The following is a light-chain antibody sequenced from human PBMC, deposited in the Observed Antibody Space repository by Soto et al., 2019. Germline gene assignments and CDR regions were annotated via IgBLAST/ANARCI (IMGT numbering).Light chain of an antibody. V-gene: IGLV2-23*01. CDR3: CSYAGSSFYV. J-gene: IGLJ1*01. CDR1: SSDVGSYNL. Sequence: QSVLTQPASVSGSPGQSITISCTGTSSDVGSYNLVSWYQQHPGKAPKLMIYEGSKRPSGVSNRFSGSKSGNTASLTISGLQAEDGADYYCCSYAGSSFYVFGTGTKVTV. CDR2: EGS.